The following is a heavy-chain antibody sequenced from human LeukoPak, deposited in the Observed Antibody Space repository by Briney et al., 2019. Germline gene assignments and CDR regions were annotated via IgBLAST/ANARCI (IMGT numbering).Heavy chain of an antibody. Sequence: GESLKISCKGSGDSFSSYWIGWVRQMPGKGLEWMGIIYPGDSDTRYSPSFQGQVTISAGKSISTAYLQWSSLKASDTATYYCARRPASGGDCTSRSCYSRALDYWGQGTLVTVSS. CDR2: IYPGDSDT. V-gene: IGHV5-51*01. CDR3: ARRPASGGDCTSRSCYSRALDY. D-gene: IGHD2-15*01. CDR1: GDSFSSYW. J-gene: IGHJ4*02.